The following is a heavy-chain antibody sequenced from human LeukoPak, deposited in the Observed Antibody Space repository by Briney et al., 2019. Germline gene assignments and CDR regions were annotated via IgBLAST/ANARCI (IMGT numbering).Heavy chain of an antibody. V-gene: IGHV3-23*01. CDR3: AAEPRIAVSGPSDY. J-gene: IGHJ4*02. D-gene: IGHD6-19*01. CDR1: GFSFNTYA. Sequence: GGSLRLSCAASGFSFNTYAMSWVRQAPGKGLEWVSAISNTGGSTYYADSVKGRFTISRDKSKNTLSLQMNSLKVEDTAVYYCAAEPRIAVSGPSDYWGQGTLVSVSS. CDR2: ISNTGGST.